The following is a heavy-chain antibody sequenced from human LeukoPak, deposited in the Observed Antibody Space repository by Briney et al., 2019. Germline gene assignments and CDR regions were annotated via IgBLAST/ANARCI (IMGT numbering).Heavy chain of an antibody. Sequence: GESLKISCKGSGYSFTSYWIGWVRQMPGKGLEWMGIIYPCDSDTRYSPSFQGQVTISADKSISTAYLQWSSLKASDTAMYYCARRIAAPRNPLGYWFDPWGQGTLVTVSS. D-gene: IGHD6-6*01. CDR1: GYSFTSYW. CDR3: ARRIAAPRNPLGYWFDP. V-gene: IGHV5-51*01. CDR2: IYPCDSDT. J-gene: IGHJ5*02.